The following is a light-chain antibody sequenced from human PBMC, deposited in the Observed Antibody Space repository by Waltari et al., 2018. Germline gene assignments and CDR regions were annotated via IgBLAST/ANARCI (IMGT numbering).Light chain of an antibody. Sequence: QPALTQPASMSGSPGQSVTISCTGTSSDISDYNFVSWYQHHPGKGPKLIIYYVTNRASGVSNRFSGSKSGNRASLTISGLQAEDEADYYCSAYISRSSSYVIFGGGTKLTVL. CDR3: SAYISRSSSYVI. CDR1: SSDISDYNF. J-gene: IGLJ2*01. CDR2: YVT. V-gene: IGLV2-14*01.